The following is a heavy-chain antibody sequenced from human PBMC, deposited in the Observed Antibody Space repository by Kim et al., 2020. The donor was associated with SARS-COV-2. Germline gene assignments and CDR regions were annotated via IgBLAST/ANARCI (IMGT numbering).Heavy chain of an antibody. CDR3: AKAADGAARPGVEVHVDY. V-gene: IGHV3-33*06. J-gene: IGHJ4*02. Sequence: RGRFTISRDNSKNTLYLQMNSLRAEDTAVYYCAKAADGAARPGVEVHVDYWGQGTLVTVSS. D-gene: IGHD6-6*01.